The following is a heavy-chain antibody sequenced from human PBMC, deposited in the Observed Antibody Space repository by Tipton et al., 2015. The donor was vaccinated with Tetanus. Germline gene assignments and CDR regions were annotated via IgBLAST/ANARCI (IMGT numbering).Heavy chain of an antibody. V-gene: IGHV4-61*01. CDR2: VSYSGST. J-gene: IGHJ4*02. CDR1: GGSVNDGRFY. D-gene: IGHD3-3*01. Sequence: TLSLTCTVSGGSVNDGRFYWTWIRQPPGKGLEWIGYVSYSGSTNSNYSLKSRITISQDTSKNQFSLRLTSVTAADTAVYYCARANYDFPKKGPFDSWGQGSLVIVSS. CDR3: ARANYDFPKKGPFDS.